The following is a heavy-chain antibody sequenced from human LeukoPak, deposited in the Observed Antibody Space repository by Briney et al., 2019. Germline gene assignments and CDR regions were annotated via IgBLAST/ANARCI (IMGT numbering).Heavy chain of an antibody. Sequence: SETLSLTCTVSGGSISSYYWSWIRQPAGKGLEWIGRIYTSGSTNYNPSLKSRVTMSVDTSKNQFSLKLSSVTAADTAVYYCARGRYSSSWYWAYYFDYWGQGTLVTVSS. CDR2: IYTSGST. J-gene: IGHJ4*02. CDR1: GGSISSYY. CDR3: ARGRYSSSWYWAYYFDY. V-gene: IGHV4-4*07. D-gene: IGHD6-13*01.